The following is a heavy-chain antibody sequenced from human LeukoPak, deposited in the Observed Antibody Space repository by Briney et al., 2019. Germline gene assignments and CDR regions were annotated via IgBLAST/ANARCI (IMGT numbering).Heavy chain of an antibody. V-gene: IGHV1-69*05. CDR2: IIPIFGTA. CDR1: GGTFSSYA. CDR3: ARAFQGIFGVVTPAYFDY. Sequence: ASVKVSCKASGGTFSSYAISWVRQAPGLGLEWMGGIIPIFGTANCAQKLQGRVTITTDESTSTAYMELSSLRSEDTAVYYCARAFQGIFGVVTPAYFDYWGQGTLVTVSS. D-gene: IGHD3-3*01. J-gene: IGHJ4*02.